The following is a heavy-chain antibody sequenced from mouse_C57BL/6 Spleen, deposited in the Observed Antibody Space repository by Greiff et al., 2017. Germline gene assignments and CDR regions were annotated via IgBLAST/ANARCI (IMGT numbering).Heavy chain of an antibody. CDR3: ARALDEDY. CDR1: GYAFSSSW. V-gene: IGHV1-82*01. Sequence: VQRVESGPELVKPGASVKISCKASGYAFSSSWMNWVKQRPGKGLEWIGRIYPGDGDTNYNGKFKGKATLTADKSSSTAYMQLSSLTSEDSAVYFCARALDEDYWGQGTSVTVSS. CDR2: IYPGDGDT. J-gene: IGHJ4*01.